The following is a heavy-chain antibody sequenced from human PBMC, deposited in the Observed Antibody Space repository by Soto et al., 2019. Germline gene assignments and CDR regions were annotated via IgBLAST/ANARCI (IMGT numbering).Heavy chain of an antibody. CDR1: GGSISSYC. D-gene: IGHD3-3*01. Sequence: LEILSLTCTVSGGSISSYCWSWIRQPPGKGLEWIGYIYYSGSTNYNPSLKSRVTISVDTSKNQFSLKLSSVTAADTAVYYCARTRGDFWSGYHSFDYWGQGTLVTVSS. CDR2: IYYSGST. V-gene: IGHV4-59*01. J-gene: IGHJ4*02. CDR3: ARTRGDFWSGYHSFDY.